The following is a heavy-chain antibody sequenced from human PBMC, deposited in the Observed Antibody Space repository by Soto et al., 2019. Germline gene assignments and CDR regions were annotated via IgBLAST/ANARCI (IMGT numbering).Heavy chain of an antibody. CDR3: ARRWITIFGGSPEKDFDS. J-gene: IGHJ4*02. V-gene: IGHV5-10-1*03. Sequence: DVQLVQSGAEVQKPGESLRISCKGSGYNFTNYWITWVRQMPGKGLVWMGRIDPSDSYSNYSPSFQGHVTISVDKSISTAYLQWRRLKASATAMYYCARRWITIFGGSPEKDFDSWGQGTLVTVSS. CDR1: GYNFTNYW. CDR2: IDPSDSYS. D-gene: IGHD3-3*01.